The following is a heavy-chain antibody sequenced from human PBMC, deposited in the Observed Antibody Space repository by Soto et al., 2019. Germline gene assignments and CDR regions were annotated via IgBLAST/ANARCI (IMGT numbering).Heavy chain of an antibody. Sequence: ASVKVSCKASGYTFTSYDINWVRQATGQGLEWMGWMNPNSGNTGYAQKFQGRVTMTRNTSISTAYMELSSLRSEDTAVYYCARQSWGFGELLLEVGYYYYYMDVWGKGTTVTVSS. CDR3: ARQSWGFGELLLEVGYYYYYMDV. CDR1: GYTFTSYD. CDR2: MNPNSGNT. V-gene: IGHV1-8*01. D-gene: IGHD3-10*01. J-gene: IGHJ6*03.